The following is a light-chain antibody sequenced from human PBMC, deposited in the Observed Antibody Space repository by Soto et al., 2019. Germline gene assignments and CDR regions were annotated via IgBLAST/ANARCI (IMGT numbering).Light chain of an antibody. CDR3: QQYNTWPPALT. Sequence: EIVMTQSPATLSVSPGERATLSCRASQGVSSNLAWYQQKPGQAPRLLIYGASTRATGIPARFSGSGSGTAFTLSISSLQSEDFAVYYYQQYNTWPPALTFGGGTKVEIK. CDR2: GAS. CDR1: QGVSSN. V-gene: IGKV3-15*01. J-gene: IGKJ4*01.